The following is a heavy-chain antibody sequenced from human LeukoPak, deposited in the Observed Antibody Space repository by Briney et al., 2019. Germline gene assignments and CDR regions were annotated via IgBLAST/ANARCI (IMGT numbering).Heavy chain of an antibody. D-gene: IGHD3-9*01. Sequence: GGSLRLSCAASGFTFSSYSMNWVRQAPGKGLEWVSYISSSSSTIYYADSVKGRFTISRDNSKNSLYLQMNSLRAEDTAVYYCARDSLRYFDWLSGDAFDIWGQGTMVTVSS. CDR3: ARDSLRYFDWLSGDAFDI. V-gene: IGHV3-48*01. J-gene: IGHJ3*02. CDR1: GFTFSSYS. CDR2: ISSSSSTI.